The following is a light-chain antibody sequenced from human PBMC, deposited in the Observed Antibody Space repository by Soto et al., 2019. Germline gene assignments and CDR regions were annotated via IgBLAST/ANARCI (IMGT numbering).Light chain of an antibody. CDR3: CSYAGSRV. CDR2: DVS. Sequence: QSALTQPRSVSGSPGQSVTISCTGTSSDVGEYDYVSWYQHHPGKAPKLMIYDVSQRPSGVPDRFSGSKSGNTASLTISGLQAEDEAPYYCCSYAGSRVFGGGTKLTVL. J-gene: IGLJ3*02. V-gene: IGLV2-11*01. CDR1: SSDVGEYDY.